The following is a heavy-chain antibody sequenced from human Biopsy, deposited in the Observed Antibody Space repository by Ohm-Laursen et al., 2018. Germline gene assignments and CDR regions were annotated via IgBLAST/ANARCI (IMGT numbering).Heavy chain of an antibody. V-gene: IGHV1-69*13. Sequence: SVKVSCNASGGNFRSYTFSWLRQAPGQVLEWMGGVIPLLNTPNYAPTFEGRLTITADEGTNTTYMLLSSLTSDDTALYYCARETHRKVGPTSDYWGQGTLLTVSS. J-gene: IGHJ4*02. D-gene: IGHD1-26*01. CDR2: VIPLLNTP. CDR3: ARETHRKVGPTSDY. CDR1: GGNFRSYT.